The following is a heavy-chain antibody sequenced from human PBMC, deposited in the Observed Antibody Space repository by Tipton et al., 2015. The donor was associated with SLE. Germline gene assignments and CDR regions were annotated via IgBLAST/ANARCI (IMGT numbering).Heavy chain of an antibody. D-gene: IGHD3-10*01. V-gene: IGHV4-59*01. CDR1: GGSISSYY. CDR2: IYYSGST. J-gene: IGHJ3*02. Sequence: TLSLTCTVSGGSISSYYWSWIRQPPGKGLEWIGYIYYSGSTNYNPSLKSRVTISVDASKDQLSLRLNSVTAADTAVYYCARSNIIEPGAFDIWGQGTMVTVSS. CDR3: ARSNIIEPGAFDI.